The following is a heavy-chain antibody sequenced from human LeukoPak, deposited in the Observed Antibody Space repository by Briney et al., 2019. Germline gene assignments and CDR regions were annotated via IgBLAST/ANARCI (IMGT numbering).Heavy chain of an antibody. V-gene: IGHV3-33*01. CDR1: GFTFSSYG. Sequence: GGSLRLSCAASGFTFSSYGMHWVRQAPGKGLEWVAVIWYDGTNKYYADSVKGRFTISRDSSKNTLYLQMNSLRAEDTAVYYCARGVGIAVAGDAFDIWGQGTMVTVSS. CDR2: IWYDGTNK. J-gene: IGHJ3*02. D-gene: IGHD6-19*01. CDR3: ARGVGIAVAGDAFDI.